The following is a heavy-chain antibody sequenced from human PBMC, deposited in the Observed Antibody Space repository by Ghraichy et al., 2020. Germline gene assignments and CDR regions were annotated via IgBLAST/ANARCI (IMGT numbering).Heavy chain of an antibody. CDR3: ARVNGQFSISPHFDL. D-gene: IGHD2-21*01. J-gene: IGHJ4*02. Sequence: ASVKVSCKASSYVFSMYGITWVRQAPGQGLEWMGWISAYNGDTLYAHSFQDRLTMTTDTSTNTAYMELRNLRFDDTAIYYCARVNGQFSISPHFDLWGQGTQGSVSS. CDR1: SYVFSMYG. V-gene: IGHV1-18*01. CDR2: ISAYNGDT.